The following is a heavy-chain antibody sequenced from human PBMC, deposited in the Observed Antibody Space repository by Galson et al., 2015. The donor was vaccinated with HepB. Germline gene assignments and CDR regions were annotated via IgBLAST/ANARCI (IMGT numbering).Heavy chain of an antibody. D-gene: IGHD6-19*01. V-gene: IGHV3-23*01. CDR3: AKVQPRKNDGWYYSAWGEIDS. J-gene: IGHJ4*02. Sequence: SLRLSCAASGFTFDYYAMTWVRQAPGKGLEWVSGISPSGDMSFVANSVRGRFTISRDNSRSVLYLHMKGLRVEDTALYYCAKVQPRKNDGWYYSAWGEIDSWGQGTLVSVSS. CDR1: GFTFDYYA. CDR2: ISPSGDMS.